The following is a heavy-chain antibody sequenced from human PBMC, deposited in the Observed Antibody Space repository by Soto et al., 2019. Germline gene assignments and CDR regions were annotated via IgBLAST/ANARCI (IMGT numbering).Heavy chain of an antibody. CDR2: ISWNSGSI. Sequence: PGGSLRLSCAASGFTFDDYSMHWVRQAPGRGLEWVSGISWNSGSIGYADSVKGRFTISRDNAKNSLYLQMNSLRAEDTALYYCAKDIGPNTGGSWSRGLYYYYYGMDVWGQGTTVTVSS. J-gene: IGHJ6*02. CDR3: AKDIGPNTGGSWSRGLYYYYYGMDV. V-gene: IGHV3-9*01. D-gene: IGHD6-13*01. CDR1: GFTFDDYS.